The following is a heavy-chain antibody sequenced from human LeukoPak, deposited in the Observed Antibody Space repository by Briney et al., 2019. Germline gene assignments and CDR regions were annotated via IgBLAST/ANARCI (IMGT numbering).Heavy chain of an antibody. CDR2: IIPIFATA. D-gene: IGHD2-15*01. V-gene: IGHV1-69*13. Sequence: EASVKVSCKASGVTFSSYAISWVRQAPGQGLEWMGGIIPIFATANYAQKFQGRVTITADESTSTAYMELSSLRSEDTAVYYCARMSGYCSGDSCYGNNWFDPWGQGTLVTVSS. CDR3: ARMSGYCSGDSCYGNNWFDP. CDR1: GVTFSSYA. J-gene: IGHJ5*02.